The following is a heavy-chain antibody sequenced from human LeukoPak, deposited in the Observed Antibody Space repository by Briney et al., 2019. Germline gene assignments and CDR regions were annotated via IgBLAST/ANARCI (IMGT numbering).Heavy chain of an antibody. V-gene: IGHV1-69*01. CDR3: ARGKDSVYYYDSSGYPYYFDY. CDR1: GGTVSSYA. J-gene: IGHJ4*02. Sequence: SVKVSCKASGGTVSSYAISWVRQAPGQGLEWMGGTIPIFGTANYAQKFQGRVTITADESTSTAYMELSSLRSEDTAVYYCARGKDSVYYYDSSGYPYYFDYWGQGTLVTVSS. D-gene: IGHD3-22*01. CDR2: TIPIFGTA.